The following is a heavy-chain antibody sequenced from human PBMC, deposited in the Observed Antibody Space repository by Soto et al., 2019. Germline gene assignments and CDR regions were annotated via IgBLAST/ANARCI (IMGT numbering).Heavy chain of an antibody. D-gene: IGHD6-13*01. CDR3: AGREGYSSSWYYFDY. CDR2: IYYSGST. J-gene: IGHJ4*02. CDR1: GGSISSYY. V-gene: IGHV4-59*05. Sequence: SETLSLTCTVSGGSISSYYWSWIRQPPGKGLEWIGSIYYSGSTYYNPSLKSRVTISVDTSKNQFSLKLSSVTAADTAVYYCAGREGYSSSWYYFDYWGQGTLVTVSS.